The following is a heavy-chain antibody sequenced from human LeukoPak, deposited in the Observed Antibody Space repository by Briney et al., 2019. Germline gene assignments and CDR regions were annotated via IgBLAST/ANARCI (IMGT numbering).Heavy chain of an antibody. D-gene: IGHD3-3*01. CDR1: GGXISSSNW. J-gene: IGHJ4*02. V-gene: IGHV4-4*02. CDR3: ARDYDVLSGNYVDY. CDR2: IYHSGST. Sequence: PSETLSLTCSVSGGXISSSNWWSWVRQPPGKGLEWIGEIYHSGSTNYNPSLKSRVTISVDKSKNQFSLNLTSVTAADAAVYYCARDYDVLSGNYVDYWGQGTLVTVSS.